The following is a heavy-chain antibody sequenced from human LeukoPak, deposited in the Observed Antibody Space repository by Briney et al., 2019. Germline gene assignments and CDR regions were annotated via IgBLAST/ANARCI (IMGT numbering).Heavy chain of an antibody. J-gene: IGHJ3*02. Sequence: SETLSLTCAVYDGSFSGYYCSWIRQPPGKGLEWIGEINHSGSANYNPSLKSRVTISVDTSKNQFSLMLRSVTAADTAVYYCARRYCSGGSCYSDRGAFDIWGQGTMVTVSS. V-gene: IGHV4-34*01. CDR3: ARRYCSGGSCYSDRGAFDI. D-gene: IGHD2-15*01. CDR1: DGSFSGYY. CDR2: INHSGSA.